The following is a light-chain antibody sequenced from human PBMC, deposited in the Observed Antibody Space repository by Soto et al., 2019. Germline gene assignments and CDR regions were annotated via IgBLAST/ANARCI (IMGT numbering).Light chain of an antibody. CDR1: QDIKKY. CDR2: GAS. V-gene: IGKV1-33*01. J-gene: IGKJ3*01. Sequence: DIQMTQSPSSLSASVGDRVTITCQASQDIKKYLNWYQQKPGRAPKLLIYGASNLETGVPSRFSGSGYRTDFTFTISSLQPEDIATYYCQHYDHLPPFTFDPGTKVAIK. CDR3: QHYDHLPPFT.